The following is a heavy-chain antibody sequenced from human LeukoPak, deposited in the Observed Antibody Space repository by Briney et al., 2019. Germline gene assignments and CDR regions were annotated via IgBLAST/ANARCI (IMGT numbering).Heavy chain of an antibody. CDR2: IYYSGST. Sequence: SETLSLTCTVSGGSISSSSYYWGWIRQPPGKGLEWIGSIYYSGSTYYNPSLKSRVTISVDTSKNQFSLKLSSVTAADTAVYYCARGRITMVRGAQGPHFDYWGQGTLLTVSS. V-gene: IGHV4-39*01. J-gene: IGHJ4*02. D-gene: IGHD3-10*01. CDR1: GGSISSSSYY. CDR3: ARGRITMVRGAQGPHFDY.